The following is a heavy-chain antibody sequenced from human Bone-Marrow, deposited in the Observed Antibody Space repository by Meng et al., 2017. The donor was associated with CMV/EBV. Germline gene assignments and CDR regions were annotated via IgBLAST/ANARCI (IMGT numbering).Heavy chain of an antibody. V-gene: IGHV3-30*02. CDR2: IRYDGSNK. CDR1: GFTFSSYG. J-gene: IGHJ4*02. D-gene: IGHD5-18*01. CDR3: ARWVTASYSRGYSYGREDY. Sequence: GESLKISCAASGFTFSSYGMHWVRQAPGKGLEWVAFIRYDGSNKYYADSVKGRFTISRDNSKNTLYLQMNSLRAEDTAVYYCARWVTASYSRGYSYGREDYWGQGTLVTFSS.